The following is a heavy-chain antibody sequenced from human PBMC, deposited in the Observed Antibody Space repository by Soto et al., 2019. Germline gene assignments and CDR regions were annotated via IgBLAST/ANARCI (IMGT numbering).Heavy chain of an antibody. CDR2: VYYSGTT. Sequence: SETLSLTCSVSGGSVSNKTYYWSWIRQPPGKRLEWIGYVYYSGTTNYNPSLKSRVTISVDLSKNQFSLRLSSVTTADTALYYCARTTAVPNTLRSRYFFDYWGQGTLATVSS. D-gene: IGHD4-17*01. V-gene: IGHV4-61*01. J-gene: IGHJ4*02. CDR1: GGSVSNKTYY. CDR3: ARTTAVPNTLRSRYFFDY.